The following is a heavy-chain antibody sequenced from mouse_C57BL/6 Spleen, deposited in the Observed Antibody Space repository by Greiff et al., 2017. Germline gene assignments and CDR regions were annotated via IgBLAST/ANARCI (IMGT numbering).Heavy chain of an antibody. Sequence: VKLVESGAELVRPGASVTLSCKASGYTFTDYEMHWVKQTPVHGLEWIGAIDPETGGTAYNQKFKGKAILTADKSSSTAYMELRSLTSEDSAVYYCTRRGRDYWYFDVWGTGTTVTVSS. V-gene: IGHV1-15*01. CDR2: IDPETGGT. D-gene: IGHD6-1*01. CDR3: TRRGRDYWYFDV. J-gene: IGHJ1*03. CDR1: GYTFTDYE.